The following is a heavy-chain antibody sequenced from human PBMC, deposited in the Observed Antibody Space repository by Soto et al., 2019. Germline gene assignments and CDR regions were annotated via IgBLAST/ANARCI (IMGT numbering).Heavy chain of an antibody. J-gene: IGHJ3*02. V-gene: IGHV3-9*01. CDR3: AKGVSTSWLRDGFDI. CDR2: ISSNSGSV. CDR1: GFSFNNYA. D-gene: IGHD2-2*01. Sequence: EVELVESGGGLVQPGRSLRLSCAASGFSFNNYAMHWVRQVPGKGLEWVSGISSNSGSVGYADSVKGRFTISRDNGKNSLYLEMNSLTVEDSALYYCAKGVSTSWLRDGFDIWGQGTMVTVSS.